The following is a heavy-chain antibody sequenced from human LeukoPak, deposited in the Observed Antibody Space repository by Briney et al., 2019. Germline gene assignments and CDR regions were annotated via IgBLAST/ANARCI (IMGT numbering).Heavy chain of an antibody. V-gene: IGHV1-2*02. D-gene: IGHD3-10*01. J-gene: IGHJ5*02. CDR1: GYTFTDYY. CDR2: INPNSGGT. Sequence: ASVKVSCKASGYTFTDYYIHWVRRAPGEGLEWMGWINPNSGGTNYAQKFQGRVTMTRDTSISTAYMELSRLRYDDTAVYYCARDYGSGSYYRSVAWFDPWGQGTLVTVSS. CDR3: ARDYGSGSYYRSVAWFDP.